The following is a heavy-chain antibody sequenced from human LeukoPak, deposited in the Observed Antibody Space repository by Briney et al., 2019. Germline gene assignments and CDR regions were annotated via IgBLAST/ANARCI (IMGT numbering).Heavy chain of an antibody. D-gene: IGHD3-22*01. CDR3: ARDLGQYYDTSDNWFDP. Sequence: GGTLRLSCAASGFTFSNYWMHRVRQAPGKGLVWVSRINSDGINTSYADSVKGRFTISRDNAKNTLNLQMNSLRAEDTAVYYCARDLGQYYDTSDNWFDPWGQGTLVTVSS. J-gene: IGHJ5*02. CDR2: INSDGINT. CDR1: GFTFSNYW. V-gene: IGHV3-74*01.